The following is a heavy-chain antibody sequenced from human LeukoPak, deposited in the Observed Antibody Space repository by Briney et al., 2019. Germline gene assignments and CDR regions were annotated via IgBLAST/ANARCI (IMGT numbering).Heavy chain of an antibody. Sequence: GGSLRLSCAASGFTFSNFWMSWVRQAPGKGLEWVANIKVDGSEKYYVDSVKGRFTISRDNAENSLCLQMNSLRAEDTAVYYCARKTGTTGEAFDYWGQGTQVTVSS. CDR3: ARKTGTTGEAFDY. D-gene: IGHD1-1*01. V-gene: IGHV3-7*03. J-gene: IGHJ4*02. CDR2: IKVDGSEK. CDR1: GFTFSNFW.